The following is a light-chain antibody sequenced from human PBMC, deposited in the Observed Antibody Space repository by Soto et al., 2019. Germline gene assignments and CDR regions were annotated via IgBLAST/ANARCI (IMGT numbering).Light chain of an antibody. CDR3: VSWDRSLRAGV. V-gene: IGLV1-51*01. J-gene: IGLJ2*01. CDR1: SSNIGSNY. CDR2: NNN. Sequence: QSVLTQPPSVSAAPGQKVTISCAGSSSNIGSNYVSWYQQIPGTAPKLLIYNNNERPSGIPDRFSGSKSDTSASLDITGLQTGDEADYYCVSWDRSLRAGVFGGGTKLTVL.